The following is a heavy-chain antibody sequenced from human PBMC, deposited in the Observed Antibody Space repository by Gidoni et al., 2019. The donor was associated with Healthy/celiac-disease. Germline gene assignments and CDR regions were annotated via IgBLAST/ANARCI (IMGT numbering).Heavy chain of an antibody. V-gene: IGHV1-24*01. CDR2: FDPEDGET. CDR1: GYTLTELS. J-gene: IGHJ6*02. CDR3: ATDRGIVVVPAAIRGVYYYGMDV. Sequence: VKKPGASVKVSCKVSGYTLTELSMHWVRQAPGKGLEWMGGFDPEDGETIYAQKFQGRVTMTEDTSTDTAYMELSSLRSEDTAVYYCATDRGIVVVPAAIRGVYYYGMDVWGQGTTVTVSS. D-gene: IGHD2-2*02.